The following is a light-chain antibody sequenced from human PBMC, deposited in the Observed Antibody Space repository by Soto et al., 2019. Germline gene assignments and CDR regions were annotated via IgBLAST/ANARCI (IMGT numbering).Light chain of an antibody. CDR2: GAS. Sequence: EIVMTQSPATLSVSPGERATLSCRASQSVGSNLAWYQQKPGQAPRLLIYGASTRATGIPARFSGSGSGTKFTLTISSLQSEDFAVYYCQQYNNWPPTFGQGTKVDIK. J-gene: IGKJ1*01. V-gene: IGKV3-15*01. CDR1: QSVGSN. CDR3: QQYNNWPPT.